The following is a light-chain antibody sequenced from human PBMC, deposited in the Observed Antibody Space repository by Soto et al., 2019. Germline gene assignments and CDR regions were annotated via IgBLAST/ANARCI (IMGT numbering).Light chain of an antibody. CDR2: GAS. CDR1: QSVSSRY. CDR3: QQYNNWPPLT. J-gene: IGKJ4*01. Sequence: EIVLTQSPATLSSFPGDRVTLSCRASQSVSSRYLAWYQQKPGQAPRLLIYGASTRATGIPARFSGSGSGTEFTLTISSLQSEDFAVYYCQQYNNWPPLTFGGGTKVDIK. V-gene: IGKV3-15*01.